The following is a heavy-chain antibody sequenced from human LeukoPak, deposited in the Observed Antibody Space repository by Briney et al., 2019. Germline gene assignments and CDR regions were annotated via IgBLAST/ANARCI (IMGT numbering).Heavy chain of an antibody. CDR2: IYHSGST. CDR1: GGSISSGSYS. CDR3: ARGADSSGYYSIFYFDY. D-gene: IGHD3-22*01. V-gene: IGHV4-30-2*01. Sequence: SETLSLTCAVSGGSISSGSYSWNWIRQPPGKGLEWIGHIYHSGSTSYNPSLKSRVTISVDTSKNQFSLKLSSVTAADTAVYYCARGADSSGYYSIFYFDYWGQGTLVTVSS. J-gene: IGHJ4*02.